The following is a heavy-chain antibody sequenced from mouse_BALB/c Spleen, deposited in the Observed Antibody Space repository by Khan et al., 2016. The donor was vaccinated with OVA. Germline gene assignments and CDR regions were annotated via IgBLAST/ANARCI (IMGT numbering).Heavy chain of an antibody. D-gene: IGHD1-1*01. CDR3: TRIYRSDFDY. V-gene: IGHV1-20*01. J-gene: IGHJ2*01. CDR2: INPHIGET. CDR1: GYSFTGYF. Sequence: EVQLKQSGPELVRPGASVKISCKASGYSFTGYFMNWVMQSHGKSLEWIGRINPHIGETFYNPRFKDKATLTVDESSSTAHMELRTLTSEDSAVYYCTRIYRSDFDYWGQGTTLTVSS.